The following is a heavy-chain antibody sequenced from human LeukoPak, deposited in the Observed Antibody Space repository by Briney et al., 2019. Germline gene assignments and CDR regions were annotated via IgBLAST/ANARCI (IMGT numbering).Heavy chain of an antibody. D-gene: IGHD6-6*01. CDR3: ARGHSSSSPLYYYYYYMDV. Sequence: ASVKVSCKASGYTFTSYGISWVRQAPGQGLEWMGWMNPNSGNTGYAQKFQGRVTITRNTSISTAYMELSSLRSEDTAVYYCARGHSSSSPLYYYYYYMDVWGKGTTVTVSS. V-gene: IGHV1-8*03. CDR2: MNPNSGNT. CDR1: GYTFTSYG. J-gene: IGHJ6*03.